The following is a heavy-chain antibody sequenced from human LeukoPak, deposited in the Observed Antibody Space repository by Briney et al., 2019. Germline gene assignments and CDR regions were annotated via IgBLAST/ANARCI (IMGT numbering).Heavy chain of an antibody. D-gene: IGHD3-22*01. V-gene: IGHV4-38-2*02. J-gene: IGHJ4*02. CDR1: GYSISSGYY. CDR3: TRPYYYDSSGSPDY. Sequence: PSETLSPTCTVSGYSISSGYYRGWIRQPPGKGLEWIGNIYHSGSTYYNPSLKSRVTISVDTSKNQFSLKLSSVTATDTAVYYCTRPYYYDSSGSPDYWGQGTLVTVSS. CDR2: IYHSGST.